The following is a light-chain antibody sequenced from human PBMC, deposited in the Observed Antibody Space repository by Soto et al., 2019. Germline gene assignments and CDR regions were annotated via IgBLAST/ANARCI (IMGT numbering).Light chain of an antibody. CDR1: QSVGRN. J-gene: IGKJ2*01. V-gene: IGKV3-15*01. CDR3: HQDNNWPYT. CDR2: DAS. Sequence: EIVLTHSPATLSVSPGERATLSCRASQSVGRNLAWYQQRPGQPPRLLIYDASTRATDIPARFSGGGSGTEFTLTIGSLQSEDFAVYYCHQDNNWPYTLGQGTKLQIK.